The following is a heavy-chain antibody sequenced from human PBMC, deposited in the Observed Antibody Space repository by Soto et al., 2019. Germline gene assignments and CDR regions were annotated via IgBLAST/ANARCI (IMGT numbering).Heavy chain of an antibody. V-gene: IGHV3-21*01. CDR2: ISSSSSYI. J-gene: IGHJ5*02. D-gene: IGHD2-15*01. CDR1: GFTFSSYS. CDR3: AREFCSGGNCYTYYFDP. Sequence: GGSLRLSCAASGFTFSSYSMNWVRQAPGNGLEWVSSISSSSSYIYYADSVKGRFTISRDNSKNTLYLQMNSLRAEDTAVYYCAREFCSGGNCYTYYFDPWGQGSPVTVSS.